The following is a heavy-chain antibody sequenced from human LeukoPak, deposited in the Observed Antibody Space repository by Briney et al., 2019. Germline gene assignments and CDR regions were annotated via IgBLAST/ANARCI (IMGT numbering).Heavy chain of an antibody. D-gene: IGHD5-12*01. CDR3: AKEASGYVGYYMDV. CDR2: ISGSGGST. V-gene: IGHV3-23*01. Sequence: XXVXAISGSGGSTYYADSVKGRFTISRDNSKNTLYLQMNSLRAEDTAVYYCAKEASGYVGYYMDVWGKGTTVTVSS. J-gene: IGHJ6*03.